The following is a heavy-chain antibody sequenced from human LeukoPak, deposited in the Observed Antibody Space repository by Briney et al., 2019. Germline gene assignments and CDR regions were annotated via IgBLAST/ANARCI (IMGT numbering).Heavy chain of an antibody. Sequence: GGSLRLSCAVSGFTFSSYAMIWVRQAPGRGLVWVSSIGASGGSIYYTDSVKGRFTISRDNSKNTLYLQMSSLRVEDTAVYCCAKIPDVSDYWGQGTLVTVSS. CDR3: AKIPDVSDY. CDR2: IGASGGSI. J-gene: IGHJ4*02. CDR1: GFTFSSYA. V-gene: IGHV3-23*01.